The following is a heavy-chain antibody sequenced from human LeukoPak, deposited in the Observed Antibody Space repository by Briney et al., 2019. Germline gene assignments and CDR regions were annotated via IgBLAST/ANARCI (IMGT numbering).Heavy chain of an antibody. CDR2: ISSSSSYI. Sequence: GGSLRLSCAASGFTFSSFEMNWVRQAPGKGLEWVSSISSSSSYIYYADSVKGRFTISRDNAKNSLYLQMNSLRAEDTAVYYCARGAVAGTGFDYWGQGTLVTVSS. CDR3: ARGAVAGTGFDY. V-gene: IGHV3-21*01. CDR1: GFTFSSFE. J-gene: IGHJ4*02. D-gene: IGHD6-19*01.